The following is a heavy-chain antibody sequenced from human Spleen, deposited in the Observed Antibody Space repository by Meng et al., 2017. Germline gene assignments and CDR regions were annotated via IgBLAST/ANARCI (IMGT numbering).Heavy chain of an antibody. CDR2: IYYSAIT. CDR3: ARGLLLAALIN. V-gene: IGHV4-4*02. J-gene: IGHJ4*02. Sequence: QVQRKRSSPLWVKSSATLSLSLAVSGGSISSRNWWSWVPHPPGQGVEPVRQIYYSAITNYNPALKRRVTISLDQSKNQFSLKLSCVTAADTAVYYCARGLLLAALINWGQGTLVTVSS. CDR1: GGSISSRNW. D-gene: IGHD6-6*01.